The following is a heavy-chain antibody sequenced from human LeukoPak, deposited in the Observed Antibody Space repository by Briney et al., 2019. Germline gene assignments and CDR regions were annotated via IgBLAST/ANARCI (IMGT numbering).Heavy chain of an antibody. CDR2: INHSGST. V-gene: IGHV4-34*01. J-gene: IGHJ4*02. Sequence: SETLSLTCAVYGGSFSGYYWTWIRQPPGKGLEWIGEINHSGSTNYNPSLKSRVTISVDTSKNQFSLKLSSVTAADTAVYYCARIGAELDNYGDYGFDYWGQGTLVTVSS. CDR3: ARIGAELDNYGDYGFDY. D-gene: IGHD4-17*01. CDR1: GGSFSGYY.